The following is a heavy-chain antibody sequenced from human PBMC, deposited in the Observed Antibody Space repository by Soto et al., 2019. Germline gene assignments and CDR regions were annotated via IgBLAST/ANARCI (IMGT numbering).Heavy chain of an antibody. Sequence: QVQLVESGGGVVQPEKSLRLSCAASGFTFSSYAMHWVRQAPGEGLEWVAIISYDGSKKYYGDSVKGRFTISRDNSKNALYLQMNSLRPEDTAVYYCAKDLYSSGYYYFDYWGQGTLVTVSS. CDR1: GFTFSSYA. D-gene: IGHD6-19*01. CDR2: ISYDGSKK. J-gene: IGHJ4*02. CDR3: AKDLYSSGYYYFDY. V-gene: IGHV3-30*18.